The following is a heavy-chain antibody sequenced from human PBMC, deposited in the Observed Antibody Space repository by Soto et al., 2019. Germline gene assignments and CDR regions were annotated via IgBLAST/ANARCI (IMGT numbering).Heavy chain of an antibody. CDR1: GGTLSDHC. J-gene: IGHJ3*02. CDR3: ARGVYSSGNYYPCQSACDI. CDR2: TIPVFNTA. V-gene: IGHV1-69*06. Sequence: QVQLEQSGAEVKKPGSSVTASVKAFGGTLSDHCVAWLRQSPGQGLEWMGGTIPVFNTAKYAQKFQGRVTVTAVKLTNICFMVLRSLRSGHTTFYFCARGVYSSGNYYPCQSACDIRGPGTIVIVSS. D-gene: IGHD3-10*01.